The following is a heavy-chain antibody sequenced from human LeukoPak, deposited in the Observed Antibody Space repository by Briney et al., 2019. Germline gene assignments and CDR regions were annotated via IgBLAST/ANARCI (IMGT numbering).Heavy chain of an antibody. J-gene: IGHJ5*02. Sequence: GGSLRLSCAASGFTFDDYGMSWVRQAPGKGLEWVSGINWNGGSTGYADSVKGRFTISRDNAKDSLYLQMNSLRAEDAALYYCARAVGGSSLGSWGQGTLVTVSS. CDR3: ARAVGGSSLGS. CDR2: INWNGGST. CDR1: GFTFDDYG. D-gene: IGHD6-13*01. V-gene: IGHV3-20*04.